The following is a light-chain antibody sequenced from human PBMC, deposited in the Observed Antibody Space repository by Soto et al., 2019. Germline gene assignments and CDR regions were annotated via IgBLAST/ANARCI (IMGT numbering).Light chain of an antibody. Sequence: EIVLTQSPGTLSLSPGERATLSCRASQSVSSSYLAWYQQKPSQAPRLLIYGASSRATGIPDSFSGSGSGTDFTRTISGLEPEDVAVYYCQQYGSSPWTFGRGTKVEIK. CDR3: QQYGSSPWT. J-gene: IGKJ1*01. CDR1: QSVSSSY. V-gene: IGKV3-20*01. CDR2: GAS.